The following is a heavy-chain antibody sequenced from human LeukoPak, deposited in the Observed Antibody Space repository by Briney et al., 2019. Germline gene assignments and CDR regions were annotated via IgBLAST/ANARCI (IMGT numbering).Heavy chain of an antibody. D-gene: IGHD5-24*01. CDR2: IYYSGST. V-gene: IGHV4-31*03. J-gene: IGHJ4*02. Sequence: SETLSLTCPVSGGSISSGVYYWSWIRQHPGKGLEWIGYIYYSGSTYYNPSLKSRVTISVDTSKNQFSLKLSSVTAADTAVYYCARGVRWLQLSYFDYWGQGTLVTVSS. CDR3: ARGVRWLQLSYFDY. CDR1: GGSISSGVYY.